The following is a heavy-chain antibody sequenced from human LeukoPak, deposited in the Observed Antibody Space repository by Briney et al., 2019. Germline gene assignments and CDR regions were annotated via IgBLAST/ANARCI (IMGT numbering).Heavy chain of an antibody. Sequence: ASVKASCKASGYTFTTYAMHWVRQAPGQRLEWMGWSNAGNGNTKYSQEFQGRVTITRDTSASTAYMGLSSLRSEDMAVYYCARGGGGYSYGLDYWGQGTLVTVSS. CDR1: GYTFTTYA. CDR3: ARGGGGYSYGLDY. J-gene: IGHJ4*02. D-gene: IGHD5-18*01. V-gene: IGHV1-3*02. CDR2: SNAGNGNT.